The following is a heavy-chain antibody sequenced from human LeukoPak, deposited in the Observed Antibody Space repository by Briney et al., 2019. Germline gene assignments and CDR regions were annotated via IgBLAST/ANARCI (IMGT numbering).Heavy chain of an antibody. CDR3: ARSGYIYGADAFDI. V-gene: IGHV4-59*01. D-gene: IGHD5-18*01. CDR1: GASINSFY. Sequence: SATLSLTCAVSGASINSFYWSWIRQPPGKGLEWIGYLSHSGYTTYNPSLKSRVTMSVDTSKNYLSLELTSMTAADTALYYCARSGYIYGADAFDIWGQGTMVSVSS. CDR2: LSHSGYT. J-gene: IGHJ3*02.